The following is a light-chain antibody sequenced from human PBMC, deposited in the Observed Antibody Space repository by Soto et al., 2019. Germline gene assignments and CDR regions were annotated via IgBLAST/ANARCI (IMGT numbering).Light chain of an antibody. CDR1: SSDVGGYNY. J-gene: IGLJ1*01. CDR2: EVS. V-gene: IGLV2-8*01. CDR3: SSYAGSNIRYV. Sequence: QSVLTQPPSASGSPGQSVTISCTGASSDVGGYNYVSWYQQHPGKAPKLMIYEVSKRPSGVPDRFSGSKSGNTASLTVSGLQAEDEADYDCSSYAGSNIRYVFGTGTKVTVL.